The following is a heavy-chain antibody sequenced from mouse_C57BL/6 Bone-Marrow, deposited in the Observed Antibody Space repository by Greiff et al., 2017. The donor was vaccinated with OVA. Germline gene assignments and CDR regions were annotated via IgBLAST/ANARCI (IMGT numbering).Heavy chain of an antibody. V-gene: IGHV5-6*01. D-gene: IGHD2-3*01. CDR3: ARGYDGYCGGAMDY. CDR2: ISSGGSYT. Sequence: EVKVVESGGDLVKPGGSLKLSCAASGFTFSSYGMSWVRQTPDKRLEWVATISSGGSYTYYPDSVKGRFTISRDNAKNTLYLQMSSLKSEDTAMYDCARGYDGYCGGAMDYWGQGTSVTVSS. J-gene: IGHJ4*01. CDR1: GFTFSSYG.